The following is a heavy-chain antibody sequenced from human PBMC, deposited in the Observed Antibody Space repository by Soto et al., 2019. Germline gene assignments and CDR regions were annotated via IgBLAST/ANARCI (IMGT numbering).Heavy chain of an antibody. Sequence: QVQLQESGPGLVKPSETLSLTCTVSGGSVSSGSYYWSWIRQPPGKGLEWIGYIYYSGSTNYNPSLTSRVTRTVDTSKNQFSLKLSSVTAADTAEYYCAALARATPRFDPWGQGTLVTVSS. J-gene: IGHJ5*02. D-gene: IGHD2-15*01. CDR3: AALARATPRFDP. CDR2: IYYSGST. V-gene: IGHV4-61*01. CDR1: GGSVSSGSYY.